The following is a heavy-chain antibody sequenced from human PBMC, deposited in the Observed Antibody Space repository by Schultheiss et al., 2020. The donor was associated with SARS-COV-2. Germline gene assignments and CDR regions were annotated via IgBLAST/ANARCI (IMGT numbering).Heavy chain of an antibody. CDR2: IYWDDDK. D-gene: IGHD3-22*01. V-gene: IGHV2-5*02. J-gene: IGHJ4*02. CDR1: GFSLSTSGVT. Sequence: SGPTLVKPTQTLTLTCSFSGFSLSTSGVTVGWIRQPPGKALEWLALIYWDDDKRYSPSLKSRLTITKDTSKNQVVLTMTNMDPVDTATYYCARMVSVSSGYSLDYWGQGTLVTVSS. CDR3: ARMVSVSSGYSLDY.